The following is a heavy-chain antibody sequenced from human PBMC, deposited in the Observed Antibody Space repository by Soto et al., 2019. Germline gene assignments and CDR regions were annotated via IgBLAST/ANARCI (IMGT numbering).Heavy chain of an antibody. Sequence: VQLVESGGGVVQPGRSLRLSCAASGLLFSNFGFHWVRQAPGKGLEWVAVISFDGGEKYYSDSVKGRFTISRDNTKDTVYMKMTGLRGEDTATYPCALYSGYHWGRSPIAFWGQGALVTVSS. J-gene: IGHJ4*02. D-gene: IGHD5-12*01. V-gene: IGHV3-30*03. CDR2: ISFDGGEK. CDR3: ALYSGYHWGRSPIAF. CDR1: GLLFSNFG.